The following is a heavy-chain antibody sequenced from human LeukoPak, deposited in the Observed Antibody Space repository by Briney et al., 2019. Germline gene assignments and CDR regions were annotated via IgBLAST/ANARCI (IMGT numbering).Heavy chain of an antibody. Sequence: PSETLSLTCTVSGGSISGGGYYWSWIRQHPGKGLEWIVYIYYSGSTYYNPSLESRVTISVDTSKNQFSLKLSSVTAADTAVYYCARVPPTTPYSYYYYGMDVWGQGTTVTVSS. J-gene: IGHJ6*02. V-gene: IGHV4-31*03. CDR3: ARVPPTTPYSYYYYGMDV. CDR1: GGSISGGGYY. CDR2: IYYSGST. D-gene: IGHD1-14*01.